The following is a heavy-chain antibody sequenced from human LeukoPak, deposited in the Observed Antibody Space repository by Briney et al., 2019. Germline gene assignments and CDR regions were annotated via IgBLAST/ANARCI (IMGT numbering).Heavy chain of an antibody. J-gene: IGHJ4*02. V-gene: IGHV3-23*01. CDR2: ISGSGGST. D-gene: IGHD4-23*01. CDR3: AKDLGSVVTPPSLDY. CDR1: GFTFSSYA. Sequence: GGSLRLSCAASGFTFSSYAMSWVRQAPGKGLEWVSAISGSGGSTYYADSVKGRFTISRDNSKNTLYLQMNSLRAEDTAVYYCAKDLGSVVTPPSLDYWGQGTLVTVSS.